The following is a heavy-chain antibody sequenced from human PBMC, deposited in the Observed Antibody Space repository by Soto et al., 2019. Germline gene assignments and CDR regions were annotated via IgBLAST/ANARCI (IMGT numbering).Heavy chain of an antibody. CDR3: ARKISFSSTSCYYNWFDP. V-gene: IGHV4-59*01. CDR1: GGSISSYY. CDR2: IYYSGST. Sequence: SETLSLTCTVSGGSISSYYWSWIRQPPGKGLEWIGYIYYSGSTNYNPSLKSRVTISVDTSKNQFSLKLSSVTAADTAVYYCARKISFSSTSCYYNWFDPWGKGTLVTVSS. D-gene: IGHD2-2*01. J-gene: IGHJ5*02.